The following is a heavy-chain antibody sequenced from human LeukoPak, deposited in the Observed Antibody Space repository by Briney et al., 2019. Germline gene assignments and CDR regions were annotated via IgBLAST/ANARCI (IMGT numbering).Heavy chain of an antibody. D-gene: IGHD4-23*01. J-gene: IGHJ6*02. CDR1: GGSISSGSYY. Sequence: PSETLSLTCTVSGGSISSGSYYWSWIRQPAGKGLEWIGEIFHTGNTNYNPSLRGRVTMSVDRSKSHFSLNLASVTAADTAVYYCARVSSTPVVIHLGGMDVWGQGTTVTVSS. CDR3: ARVSSTPVVIHLGGMDV. V-gene: IGHV4-61*10. CDR2: IFHTGNT.